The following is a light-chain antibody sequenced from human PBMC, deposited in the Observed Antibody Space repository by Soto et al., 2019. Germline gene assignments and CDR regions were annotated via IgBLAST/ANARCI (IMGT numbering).Light chain of an antibody. J-gene: IGKJ1*01. CDR3: QHYDIHSVG. CDR1: QTISSW. Sequence: DIQMIQCPSALSGSIGDGGTITGRASQTISSWLAWYQQKPGKAPKLLIYKASTLKSGVPSRFSGSGSGTEFTLTISSPQPDDFATYYCQHYDIHSVGIGHGTQVDIK. V-gene: IGKV1-5*03. CDR2: KAS.